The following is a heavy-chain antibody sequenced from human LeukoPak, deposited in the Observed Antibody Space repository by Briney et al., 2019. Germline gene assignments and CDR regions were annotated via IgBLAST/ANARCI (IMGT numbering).Heavy chain of an antibody. Sequence: SVKVSCKASGGTFSSYAISWVRQAPGQGLEWRGRIIPIFGTANYAQKFQGRVTITTDESTSTAYMELSSLRSEDTAVYYCARVSFNEYYFDYWGQGTLVTVSS. V-gene: IGHV1-69*05. D-gene: IGHD2-8*01. CDR1: GGTFSSYA. CDR3: ARVSFNEYYFDY. J-gene: IGHJ4*02. CDR2: IIPIFGTA.